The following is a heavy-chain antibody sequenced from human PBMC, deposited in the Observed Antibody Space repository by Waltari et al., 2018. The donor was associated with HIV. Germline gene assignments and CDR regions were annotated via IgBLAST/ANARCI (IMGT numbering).Heavy chain of an antibody. CDR2: ISADNGNR. CDR3: ARYPEAFDWLLGPYYFDS. V-gene: IGHV1-18*01. J-gene: IGHJ4*02. Sequence: QVQLVQSGAEVKKPGASVKVSCKASGYTFTRYGISWVRQAPGQGLEWMGWISADNGNRNYAHKFQGGVTMTTDTSTITAYMELRSLRSDDTTVYYCARYPEAFDWLLGPYYFDSWGQVTLVTVSS. CDR1: GYTFTRYG. D-gene: IGHD3-9*01.